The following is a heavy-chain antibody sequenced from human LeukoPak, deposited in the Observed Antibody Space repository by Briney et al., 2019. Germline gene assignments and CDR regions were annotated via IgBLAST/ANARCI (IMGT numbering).Heavy chain of an antibody. CDR2: IYTSGST. CDR1: GGSISSGNYY. CDR3: ARATYEDFDS. D-gene: IGHD3-22*01. V-gene: IGHV4-61*02. Sequence: SETLSLTCTVSGGSISSGNYYWSWIRQPAGKGLEWVGRIYTSGSTNYNPSLKSRVTTSVDTSKSQFSLKLSSVIAADTAVYYCARATYEDFDSWGQGTLVTVSS. J-gene: IGHJ4*02.